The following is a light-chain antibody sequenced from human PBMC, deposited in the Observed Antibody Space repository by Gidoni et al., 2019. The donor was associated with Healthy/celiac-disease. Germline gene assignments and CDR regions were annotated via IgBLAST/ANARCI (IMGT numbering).Light chain of an antibody. CDR1: KLGDKY. CDR3: QAWDSSTADVV. Sequence: SYELTQPPSVPVSPGQTASITCSGDKLGDKYACWYQQKPGQSPVLGIYQDSTRPSGIPERFSGSNSGNTATLTISGTQAMDEADYYCQAWDSSTADVVFGGGTKLTVL. J-gene: IGLJ2*01. V-gene: IGLV3-1*01. CDR2: QDS.